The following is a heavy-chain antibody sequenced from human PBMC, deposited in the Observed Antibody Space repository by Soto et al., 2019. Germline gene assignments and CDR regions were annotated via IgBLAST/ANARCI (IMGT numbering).Heavy chain of an antibody. V-gene: IGHV3-20*01. CDR2: INWNGGST. CDR1: GFSFDEYG. Sequence: GGSLRLSCAVSGFSFDEYGMSWVRQVPGKGLEWVSGINWNGGSTGYADSVKGRFTISRDNAKNSLYLQMNSLRAEDTALYHCARPYCSGGSCYDPRNDVFDIWGQGTMVTVSS. D-gene: IGHD2-15*01. CDR3: ARPYCSGGSCYDPRNDVFDI. J-gene: IGHJ3*02.